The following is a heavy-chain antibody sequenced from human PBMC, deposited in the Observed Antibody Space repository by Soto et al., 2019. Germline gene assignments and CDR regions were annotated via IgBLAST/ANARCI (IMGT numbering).Heavy chain of an antibody. CDR2: ISGSGGST. J-gene: IGHJ5*02. V-gene: IGHV3-23*01. CDR1: GFTFSSYA. Sequence: EVQLLEAGGGLVQPGGSLRLSCAASGFTFSSYAMSWVRQAPGKGLEWVSAISGSGGSTYYADSVKGRFTISRDNFKNTLYLQMNSLRDEDTAVYYSAKDRSTGYYYGSGSYYNVRDWFYPWGQGTLVTVSS. CDR3: AKDRSTGYYYGSGSYYNVRDWFYP. D-gene: IGHD3-10*01.